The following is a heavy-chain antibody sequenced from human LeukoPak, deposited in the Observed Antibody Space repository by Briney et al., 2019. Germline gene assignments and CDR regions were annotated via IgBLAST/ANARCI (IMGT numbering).Heavy chain of an antibody. CDR3: AKDKLGAGGQSDY. D-gene: IGHD6-13*01. Sequence: GGSLRLSCAATGFTFSSYAMSWVRQAPGKGLEWVSSISGSGGGTYYTDSVQGRFTMSRDNSKNTLSLQMNSLRAEDTALYYCAKDKLGAGGQSDYWGQGTLVTVSS. J-gene: IGHJ4*02. V-gene: IGHV3-23*01. CDR1: GFTFSSYA. CDR2: ISGSGGGT.